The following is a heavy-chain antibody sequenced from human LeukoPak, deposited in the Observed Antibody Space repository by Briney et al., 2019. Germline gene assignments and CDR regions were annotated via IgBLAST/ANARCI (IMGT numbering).Heavy chain of an antibody. CDR2: IKSKSDSGTT. V-gene: IGHV3-15*01. CDR1: GFTFSNAW. J-gene: IGHJ4*02. D-gene: IGHD1-26*01. CDR3: SAETYSGSNDTILGY. Sequence: GGSLRLSCAASGFTFSNAWMSWVRQAPGEGREWVGRIKSKSDSGTTDYAAPVKGRFTTARDDSTNTLYLQMVSLKTEDTAVYYCSAETYSGSNDTILGYWGQGILVTASS.